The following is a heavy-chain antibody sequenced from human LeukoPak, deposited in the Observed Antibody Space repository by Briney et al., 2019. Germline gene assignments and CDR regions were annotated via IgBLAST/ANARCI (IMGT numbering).Heavy chain of an antibody. V-gene: IGHV1-2*02. CDR2: INPNSGGT. CDR1: GYTFTAYY. Sequence: SVKVCCKASGYTFTAYYMHWVRQASGQGLEWMGWINPNSGGTNYAQKFQGRVTMTRDTSISTAYMELSRLRSDDTAVYYCARANCSGGSCYSYYYYGMDVWGQGTTVTVSS. D-gene: IGHD2-15*01. CDR3: ARANCSGGSCYSYYYYGMDV. J-gene: IGHJ6*02.